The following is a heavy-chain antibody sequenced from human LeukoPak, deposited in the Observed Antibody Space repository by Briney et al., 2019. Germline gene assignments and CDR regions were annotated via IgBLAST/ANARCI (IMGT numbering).Heavy chain of an antibody. V-gene: IGHV3-74*01. D-gene: IGHD6-13*01. CDR1: GFTFSSYA. CDR2: INSDGSST. Sequence: GGSLRLSCAASGFTFSSYAMSWVRQAPGQGLVWVSRINSDGSSTSYADSVKGRFTISRDNAKNTLYLQMNSLRAEDTAVYYCARGLPSSGWYGDYMDVWGKGTTVTVSS. CDR3: ARGLPSSGWYGDYMDV. J-gene: IGHJ6*03.